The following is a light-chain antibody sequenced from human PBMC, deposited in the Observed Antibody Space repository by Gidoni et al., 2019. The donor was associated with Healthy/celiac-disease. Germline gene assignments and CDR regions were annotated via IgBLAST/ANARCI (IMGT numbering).Light chain of an antibody. J-gene: IGLJ2*01. CDR1: KLGDKY. V-gene: IGLV3-1*01. CDR3: QAWDSSTAVV. CDR2: QDS. Sequence: SYELTQPPSVSVSPGQTASITCSGDKLGDKYACWYQQKQGQSTVLVIYQDSKRPSGIPERFSGSNSGNTATLTISGTQAMDEADDYCQAWDSSTAVVFGGGTKLTVL.